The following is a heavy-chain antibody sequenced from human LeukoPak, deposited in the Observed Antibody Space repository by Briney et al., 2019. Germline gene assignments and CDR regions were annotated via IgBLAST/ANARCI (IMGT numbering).Heavy chain of an antibody. CDR1: GFTFSSYG. CDR3: AKMQGYFDY. CDR2: VTGGGDTT. J-gene: IGHJ4*02. V-gene: IGHV3-23*01. Sequence: GGSLRLSCAASGFTFSSYGMSWVRQAPGKGLEWASAVTGGGDTTYYADSVRGRFTISRDNSKNTLYLQMNSLRAEDTAVYYCAKMQGYFDYWGQGTLVTVSS.